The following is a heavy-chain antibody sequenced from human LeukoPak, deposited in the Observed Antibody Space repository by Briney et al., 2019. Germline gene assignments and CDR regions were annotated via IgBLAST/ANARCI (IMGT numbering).Heavy chain of an antibody. V-gene: IGHV5-51*01. CDR2: IYPGDSDT. J-gene: IGHJ4*02. D-gene: IGHD4-17*01. Sequence: GESLKISCKGSGYIFTNYWIGWVRQMPGKGLEWMGIIYPGDSDTRYSPPFQGQVTISADKSISTAYLQWSSLKASDTAMYYCARRSVTSLWYFDYWGQGTLVTVSS. CDR3: ARRSVTSLWYFDY. CDR1: GYIFTNYW.